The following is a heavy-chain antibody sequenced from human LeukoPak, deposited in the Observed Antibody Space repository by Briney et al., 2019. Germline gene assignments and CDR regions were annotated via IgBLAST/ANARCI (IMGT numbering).Heavy chain of an antibody. CDR1: GFTFSSYG. V-gene: IGHV3-33*01. CDR3: AREEEMATISRGMDV. D-gene: IGHD5-12*01. Sequence: GGSLRLSCAASGFTFSSYGMHWVRQAPGKGLEWVAVIWYDGSNKYYADSVKGRFTISRDNSKNTLYLQMNSLRAEDTAVYYCAREEEMATISRGMDVWGQGTTVTVSS. CDR2: IWYDGSNK. J-gene: IGHJ6*02.